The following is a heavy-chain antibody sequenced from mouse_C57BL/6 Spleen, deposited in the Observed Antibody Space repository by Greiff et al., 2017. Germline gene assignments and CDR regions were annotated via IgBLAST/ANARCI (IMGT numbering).Heavy chain of an antibody. CDR1: GYTFTSYW. J-gene: IGHJ2*01. D-gene: IGHD2-4*01. CDR2: IYPGSGST. Sequence: QVQLKQPGAELVKPGASVKMSCKASGYTFTSYWITWVKQRPGQGLEWIGDIYPGSGSTNYNEKFKSKATLTVDTSSSTAYMQLSSLTSEDSAVYYCARELYDYLYYFDYWGQGTTLTVSS. V-gene: IGHV1-55*01. CDR3: ARELYDYLYYFDY.